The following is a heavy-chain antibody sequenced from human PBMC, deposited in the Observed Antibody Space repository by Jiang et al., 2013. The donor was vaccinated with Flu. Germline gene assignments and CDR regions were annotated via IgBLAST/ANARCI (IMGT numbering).Heavy chain of an antibody. CDR2: HTTGPSGIN. J-gene: IGHJ4*02. CDR1: GDSVSSNSCC. CDR3: ARATYYFDY. Sequence: TCAISGDSVSSNSCCLELDRGSPHREALSGWEGHTTGPSGINDYAVSVKSRITINPDTSKNQFSLQLNSVTPEDTAVYYCARATYYFDYWGQGTLVTVSS. V-gene: IGHV6-1*01.